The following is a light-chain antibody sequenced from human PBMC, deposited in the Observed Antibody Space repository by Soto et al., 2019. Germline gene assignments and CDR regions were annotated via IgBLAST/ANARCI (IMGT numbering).Light chain of an antibody. CDR1: SSDVGGYNY. CDR2: EVS. J-gene: IGLJ3*02. V-gene: IGLV2-14*01. CDR3: SSYTSSSTHWV. Sequence: ALTQPASVSGSPGQSITISCTGTSSDVGGYNYVSWYQQHPGKAPKIMIYEVSNRPSGVSNRFSGSKSGNTASLTISGLQAEDEADYYCSSYTSSSTHWVFGGGTKVTVL.